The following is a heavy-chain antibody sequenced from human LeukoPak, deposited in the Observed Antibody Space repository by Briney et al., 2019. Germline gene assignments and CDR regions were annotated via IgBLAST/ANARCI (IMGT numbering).Heavy chain of an antibody. CDR1: GFTFSSYN. D-gene: IGHD5-24*01. CDR3: AKKRDAFDI. J-gene: IGHJ3*02. V-gene: IGHV3-23*01. Sequence: PGGSLRLSCAASGFTFSSYNLNWVRQAPGKGPEWVSSLTDSGGTTYYVDSVKGRFAISRDNSKNTLYLHMNSLRADDTAVYYCAKKRDAFDIWGQGTVVTVSS. CDR2: LTDSGGTT.